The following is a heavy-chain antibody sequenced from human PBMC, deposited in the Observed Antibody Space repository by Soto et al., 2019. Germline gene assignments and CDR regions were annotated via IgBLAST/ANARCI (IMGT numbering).Heavy chain of an antibody. Sequence: SETLSLTCAVYGGSFIGYYWSWIRQPPGKGLEWIGEINHSGSTNYNPSLKSRVTISVDTSKNQFSLKLSSVTAADTAVYYCARVRVQLLSLYYYYGMDVWGQGTTVTVSS. J-gene: IGHJ6*02. V-gene: IGHV4-34*01. CDR1: GGSFIGYY. CDR3: ARVRVQLLSLYYYYGMDV. CDR2: INHSGST. D-gene: IGHD2-2*01.